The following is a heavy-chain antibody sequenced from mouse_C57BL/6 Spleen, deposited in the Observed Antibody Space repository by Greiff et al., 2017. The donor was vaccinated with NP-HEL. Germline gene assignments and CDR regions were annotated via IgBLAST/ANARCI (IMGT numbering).Heavy chain of an antibody. CDR3: ARHGSSYGWYFDV. J-gene: IGHJ1*03. Sequence: EVKLVESGGGLVKPGGSLKLSCAASGFTFSDYGMHWVRQAPEKGLEWVAYISSGSSTIYYADTVKGRFTISRDNAKNTLFLQMTSLRSEDTAMDYGARHGSSYGWYFDVWGTGTTVTVSS. CDR1: GFTFSDYG. CDR2: ISSGSSTI. V-gene: IGHV5-17*01. D-gene: IGHD1-1*01.